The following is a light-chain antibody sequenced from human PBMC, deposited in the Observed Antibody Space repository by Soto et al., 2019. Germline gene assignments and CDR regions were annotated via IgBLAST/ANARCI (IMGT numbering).Light chain of an antibody. V-gene: IGLV2-14*02. CDR1: SSDVGSYNL. CDR2: EDT. Sequence: QSALTQPASVSGSPGQSTTISCTGTSSDVGSYNLVSWYQQHPGKAPKLMIYEDTKRPSGVSNRFSGSKSANTASLTISGLQAEDEADYYCSSYIGNNNLVFGGGTKVTVL. J-gene: IGLJ3*02. CDR3: SSYIGNNNLV.